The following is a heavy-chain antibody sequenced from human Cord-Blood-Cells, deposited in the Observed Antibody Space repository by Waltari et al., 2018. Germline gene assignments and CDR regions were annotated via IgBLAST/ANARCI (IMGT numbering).Heavy chain of an antibody. D-gene: IGHD3-10*01. Sequence: EVQLVESGGVVVQPGGSLRLSCAASGFTFDDYAMHWARQAPGKGLEWVSLISWDGGSTYYADSVKGRFTISRDNSKNSLYLQMNSLRAEDTALYYCARITPAEDDAFDIWGQGTMVTVSS. V-gene: IGHV3-43D*04. CDR1: GFTFDDYA. J-gene: IGHJ3*02. CDR3: ARITPAEDDAFDI. CDR2: ISWDGGST.